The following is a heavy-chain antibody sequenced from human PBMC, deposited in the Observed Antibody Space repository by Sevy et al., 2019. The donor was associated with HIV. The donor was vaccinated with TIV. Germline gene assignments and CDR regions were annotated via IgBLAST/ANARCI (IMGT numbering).Heavy chain of an antibody. CDR1: GFTFSSYG. V-gene: IGHV3-30*02. CDR2: IRYDGSNK. J-gene: IGHJ4*02. D-gene: IGHD2-2*01. Sequence: GGSLRLSCAASGFTFSSYGMHWVRQAPGKGLEWVAFIRYDGSNKYYADSVKGRFTISRDNSKNTLYLQMNSLRAEDTAVYYCAKEGCSSTSCYPFDYWGQGTLVTVSS. CDR3: AKEGCSSTSCYPFDY.